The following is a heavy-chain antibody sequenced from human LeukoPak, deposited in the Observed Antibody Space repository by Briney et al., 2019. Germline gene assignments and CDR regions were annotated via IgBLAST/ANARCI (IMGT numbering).Heavy chain of an antibody. Sequence: SVKVSCKASGGTFSSYAISWVRQAPAQGLEWMGRIIPILGIANYAQKFQGRVTITADKSTSTAYMELSSLRSEDTAVYYCASGSLTSESGSAPYGMDVWGQGTTVTVSS. V-gene: IGHV1-69*04. J-gene: IGHJ6*02. CDR3: ASGSLTSESGSAPYGMDV. CDR2: IIPILGIA. CDR1: GGTFSSYA. D-gene: IGHD5-12*01.